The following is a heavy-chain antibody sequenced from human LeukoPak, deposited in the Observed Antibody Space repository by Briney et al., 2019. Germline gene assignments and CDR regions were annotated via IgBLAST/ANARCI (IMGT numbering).Heavy chain of an antibody. CDR3: ARDRGSSRFDP. J-gene: IGHJ5*02. V-gene: IGHV4-59*01. D-gene: IGHD6-13*01. CDR1: GGSISSYY. Sequence: SETLSLTCTVSGGSISSYYWSWIRQPPGKGLEWIGYIYYSGSTNYNPSLKSRVTISVDTPKNQFSLKLSSVTAADTAVYYCARDRGSSRFDPWGQGTLVTVSS. CDR2: IYYSGST.